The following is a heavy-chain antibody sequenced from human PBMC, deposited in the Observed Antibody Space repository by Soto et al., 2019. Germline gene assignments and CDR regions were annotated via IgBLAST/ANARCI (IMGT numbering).Heavy chain of an antibody. Sequence: QVQLAESGGGVVQPGRSLTITCAASGFTLGTYGMHWVRQAPGKGLEWVAVISNDGGDKYYSDSVMGRFTISRDNSKNTLFLQMNSLRDDDTAVYFCAKEFFDSSGFYPSLDALDIWGQGTVVTVSS. V-gene: IGHV3-30*18. CDR2: ISNDGGDK. D-gene: IGHD3-22*01. CDR3: AKEFFDSSGFYPSLDALDI. CDR1: GFTLGTYG. J-gene: IGHJ3*02.